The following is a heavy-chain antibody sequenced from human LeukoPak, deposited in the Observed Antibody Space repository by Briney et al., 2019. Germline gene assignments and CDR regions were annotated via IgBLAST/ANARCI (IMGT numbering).Heavy chain of an antibody. Sequence: GGSLRLSCAASGFTSSSYSMNWVRQAPGKGLEWVSSISSSSSYIYYADSVKGRFTISRDNAKNSLYLQMNSLRAEDTAVYYCARSIGGWLFDYWGQGTLVTVSS. CDR2: ISSSSSYI. V-gene: IGHV3-21*01. J-gene: IGHJ4*02. D-gene: IGHD6-19*01. CDR1: GFTSSSYS. CDR3: ARSIGGWLFDY.